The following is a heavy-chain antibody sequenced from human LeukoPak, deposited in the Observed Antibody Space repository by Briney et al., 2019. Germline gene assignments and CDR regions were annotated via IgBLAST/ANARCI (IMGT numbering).Heavy chain of an antibody. V-gene: IGHV3-66*01. J-gene: IGHJ4*02. CDR2: IYSGGST. CDR3: TRGSWDFDWSQIDY. D-gene: IGHD3-9*01. CDR1: GFTVSSNY. Sequence: GGSLRLSCAASGFTVSSNYMSWVRQAPGKGLEWVSVIYSGGSTYYADSVKGRFTISRDNSKNTLYLQMNSLRAEDTAVYYCTRGSWDFDWSQIDYWGQGTLVTVSS.